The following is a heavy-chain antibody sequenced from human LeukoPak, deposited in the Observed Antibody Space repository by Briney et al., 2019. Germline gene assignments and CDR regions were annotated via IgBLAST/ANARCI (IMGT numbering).Heavy chain of an antibody. CDR1: GYTFTSYY. CDR3: ARPHSDGCASYYFDY. Sequence: ASVKVSCKASGYTFTSYYMHWVRQAPGQGLEWMGIINPSGGSTSYAQKFQGRVTMTRDTSTSTVYMELSSLRSEDTAVYYCARPHSDGCASYYFDYWGQGTLVTVSS. D-gene: IGHD3-16*01. J-gene: IGHJ4*02. V-gene: IGHV1-46*01. CDR2: INPSGGST.